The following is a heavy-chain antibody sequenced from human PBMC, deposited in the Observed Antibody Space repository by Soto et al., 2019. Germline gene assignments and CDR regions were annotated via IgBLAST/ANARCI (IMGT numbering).Heavy chain of an antibody. CDR2: IPYSGRT. CDR3: ARLNGYCISTNCHGYYGMDV. CDR1: GGSNSISSYY. V-gene: IGHV4-39*01. J-gene: IGHJ6*02. Sequence: SETLSLTCTVPGGSNSISSYYWAWIRQPPGKGLERIGSIPYSGRTYYNRSPKRKDNTSVDTSNKQVSLKLSSVTAADTSVYYCARLNGYCISTNCHGYYGMDVWGQGTTVT. D-gene: IGHD2-2*03.